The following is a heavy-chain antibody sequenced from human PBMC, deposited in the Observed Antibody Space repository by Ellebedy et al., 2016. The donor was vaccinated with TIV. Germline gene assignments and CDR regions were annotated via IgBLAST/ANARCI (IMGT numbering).Heavy chain of an antibody. D-gene: IGHD6-13*01. J-gene: IGHJ4*02. Sequence: GESLKISCAASGFTFSSYSLNWVRQAPGKGLEWVSVISSSGKYIYYGDSVKGRFTISRDSARESLYLHMNSLRADDTAIYYCARGGPDPSGSSWAFDYWGQGTLVTVSS. CDR3: ARGGPDPSGSSWAFDY. CDR1: GFTFSSYS. V-gene: IGHV3-21*01. CDR2: ISSSGKYI.